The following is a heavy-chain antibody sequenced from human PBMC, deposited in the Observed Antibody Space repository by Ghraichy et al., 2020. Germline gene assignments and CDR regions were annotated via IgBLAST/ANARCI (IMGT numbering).Heavy chain of an antibody. CDR3: ARQGVRGGSCYPRGDCLDWYFDL. V-gene: IGHV4-59*08. Sequence: SETLSLTCTVSGGSISSYYWSWIRQPPGKGLEWIGYIYYSGSTNYNPSLKSRVTISVDTSKNQFSLKLSSVTAADTAVYYCARQGVRGGSCYPRGDCLDWYFDLWGRGTLVTVSS. CDR2: IYYSGST. D-gene: IGHD2-15*01. J-gene: IGHJ2*01. CDR1: GGSISSYY.